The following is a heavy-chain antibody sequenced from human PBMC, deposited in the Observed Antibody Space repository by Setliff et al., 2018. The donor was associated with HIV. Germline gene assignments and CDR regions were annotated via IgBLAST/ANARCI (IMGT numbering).Heavy chain of an antibody. D-gene: IGHD5-12*01. CDR3: ARLRDGYNSI. Sequence: GESLKISCKGSGYSFSTYWIGWVRQMPGKGLEWMGVLYPSDSDAIYGPTFQGQVTISADKSISTAYLQWSSLKASDTAMYYCARLRDGYNSIWGQGTTVTVSS. CDR2: LYPSDSDA. J-gene: IGHJ6*02. CDR1: GYSFSTYW. V-gene: IGHV5-51*01.